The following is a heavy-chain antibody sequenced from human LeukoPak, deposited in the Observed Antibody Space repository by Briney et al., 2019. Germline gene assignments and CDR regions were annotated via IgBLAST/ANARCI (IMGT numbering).Heavy chain of an antibody. Sequence: PSETLSLTCTVSGGSISSYYWSWIRQPPGKGLEWIGYIYYSGSTNYNPSLKSRVTISVDTSKNQFSLKLSSVTAADTAVYYCAREVVRGRSYYYHGMDVWGQGTTVTVSS. D-gene: IGHD3-10*01. CDR2: IYYSGST. J-gene: IGHJ6*02. V-gene: IGHV4-59*01. CDR3: AREVVRGRSYYYHGMDV. CDR1: GGSISSYY.